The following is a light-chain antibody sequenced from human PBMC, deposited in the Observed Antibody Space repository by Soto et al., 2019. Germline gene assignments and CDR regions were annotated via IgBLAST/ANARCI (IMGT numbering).Light chain of an antibody. CDR1: QTIANNY. J-gene: IGKJ2*01. V-gene: IGKV3-20*01. CDR3: QQDSTSSRYT. CDR2: GVS. Sequence: EIALTQSPGTLSLSPGERATLSCRASQTIANNYLAWYQQKPGQAPRLHIYGVSTRATGIPDRFSGSGSGTDFTLTISRLEPEDFAVYYCQQDSTSSRYTFGQGTKLEIK.